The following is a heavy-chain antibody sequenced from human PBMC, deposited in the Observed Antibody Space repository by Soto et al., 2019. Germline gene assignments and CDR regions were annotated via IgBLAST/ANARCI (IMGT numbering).Heavy chain of an antibody. CDR2: IWYDGSHK. V-gene: IGHV3-33*01. Sequence: GGSLRLSCAASGFTFSSYGMHWVRQAPGKGLEWVAVIWYDGSHKYYADSVKGRFTISRDNSKNTLYLQMNSLRAEDTAVYYCAREDSATVTKLYYFDYRGQGTLVTVS. CDR3: AREDSATVTKLYYFDY. CDR1: GFTFSSYG. J-gene: IGHJ4*02. D-gene: IGHD4-17*01.